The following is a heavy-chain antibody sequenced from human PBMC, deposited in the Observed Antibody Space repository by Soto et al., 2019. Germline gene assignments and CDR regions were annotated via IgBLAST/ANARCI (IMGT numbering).Heavy chain of an antibody. J-gene: IGHJ4*01. V-gene: IGHV3-48*02. D-gene: IGHD3-16*01. CDR2: ISVSGSIK. CDR3: ARDQCHDDPNNTYYFDF. CDR1: GFTFSSYS. Sequence: GSLRLSCAASGFTFSSYSMNWVRRAPGKGLEWVSFISVSGSIKYYADSVRGRFTISRDNAKNSLFLEMNSLTDEDSAVYYCARDQCHDDPNNTYYFDFWGQGTLVTVSS.